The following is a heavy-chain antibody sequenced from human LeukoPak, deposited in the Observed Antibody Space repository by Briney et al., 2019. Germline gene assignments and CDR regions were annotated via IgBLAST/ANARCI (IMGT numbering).Heavy chain of an antibody. D-gene: IGHD6-13*01. CDR1: GFTFSRSG. Sequence: GSSLRLSCVASGFTFSRSGMHWVRQAPGKGLEWVAVVSNDGSNKHYADSVKGRFTISRDNSKNMLYLEMNSVRPEDTAVYYCAKDPGIAAAGPYYGMGVWGQGTTVTVSS. J-gene: IGHJ6*02. CDR3: AKDPGIAAAGPYYGMGV. CDR2: VSNDGSNK. V-gene: IGHV3-30*18.